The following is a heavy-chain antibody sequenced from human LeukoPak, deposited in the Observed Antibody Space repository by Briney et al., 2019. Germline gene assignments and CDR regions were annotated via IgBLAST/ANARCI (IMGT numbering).Heavy chain of an antibody. CDR1: GDSFSYFY. CDR3: ARTRYYYNSRSYGAPYYFDY. CDR2: IYYSGST. V-gene: IGHV4-39*01. Sequence: PSETLSLTCTVSGDSFSYFYWGWIRQPPGKGLEWIGSIYYSGSTYYNPSLKSRVTISVDTSKNQFSLKLSSVTAADTAVYYCARTRYYYNSRSYGAPYYFDYWGQGTLVTVSS. J-gene: IGHJ4*02. D-gene: IGHD3-10*01.